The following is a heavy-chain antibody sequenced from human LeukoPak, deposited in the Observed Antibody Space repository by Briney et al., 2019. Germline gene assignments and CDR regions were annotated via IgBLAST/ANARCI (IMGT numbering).Heavy chain of an antibody. Sequence: ASVKVSCEASGYTFTDFYIHWVRQAPGQGLEWMGWINPNSRGIHYAWKFQGRVTMTRDTSITTAYLELSRLTSDDTAVYYCARGGRPLAARRRGVDYWGQGTLVTVSS. D-gene: IGHD6-6*01. CDR2: INPNSRGI. J-gene: IGHJ4*02. CDR3: ARGGRPLAARRRGVDY. CDR1: GYTFTDFY. V-gene: IGHV1-2*02.